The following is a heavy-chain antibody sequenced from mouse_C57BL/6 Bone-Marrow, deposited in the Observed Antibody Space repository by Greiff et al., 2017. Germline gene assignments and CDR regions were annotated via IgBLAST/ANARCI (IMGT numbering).Heavy chain of an antibody. V-gene: IGHV5-6*01. CDR2: ISSGGSYT. CDR1: GFTFSSYG. CDR3: ARLGYYGSSYFDY. J-gene: IGHJ2*01. D-gene: IGHD1-1*01. Sequence: EVKLMESGGDLVKPGGSLKLSCAASGFTFSSYGMSWVRQTPDTRLEWVATISSGGSYTYYPDSVKGRFTISRDNAKNTLYLKMSSLKSEDTAMYYCARLGYYGSSYFDYGGQGTTLTVSS.